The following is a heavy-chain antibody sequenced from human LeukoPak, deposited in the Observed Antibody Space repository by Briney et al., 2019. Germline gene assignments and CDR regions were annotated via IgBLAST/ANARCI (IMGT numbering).Heavy chain of an antibody. CDR1: GGSLSRYY. Sequence: SETLSLTRTLSGGSLSRYYWSWVPHPPAKGLEWIGDIYYSGSTNYNPSLKSRVTIPVDTSKNQFSLKLSAETAADTAVYYCARGKLRFLEWLLEWFDPWGGGRLATVS. CDR2: IYYSGST. D-gene: IGHD3-3*01. V-gene: IGHV4-59*01. J-gene: IGHJ5*02. CDR3: ARGKLRFLEWLLEWFDP.